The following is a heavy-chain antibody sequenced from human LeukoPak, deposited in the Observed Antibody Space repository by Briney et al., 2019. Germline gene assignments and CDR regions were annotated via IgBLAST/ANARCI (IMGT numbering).Heavy chain of an antibody. CDR1: GGTFSNSD. J-gene: IGHJ4*02. CDR3: ARGPGLVTAPLDD. CDR2: IVPIFGTA. Sequence: SVKVSCTASGGTFSNSDIAWVRQAPGQGLEWMGNIVPIFGTANYAQKFQGRVTITADESTDTAYMQLKSLTFEDTAVYYCARGPGLVTAPLDDWGQGTMVAVSS. V-gene: IGHV1-69*13. D-gene: IGHD2-21*02.